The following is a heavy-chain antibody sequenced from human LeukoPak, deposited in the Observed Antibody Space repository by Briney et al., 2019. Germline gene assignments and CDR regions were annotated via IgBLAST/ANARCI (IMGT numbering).Heavy chain of an antibody. CDR1: GYTFTGYY. CDR3: ARHRLNWGYFDY. J-gene: IGHJ4*02. V-gene: IGHV1-2*02. D-gene: IGHD7-27*01. Sequence: ASVKVSCKASGYTFTGYYMHWVRQAPGQGLEWMGWTDPDSGGTNYAQKFQGRVTMTRDTSISTAYMELSRLRSDDTAVYYCARHRLNWGYFDYWGQGTLVTVSS. CDR2: TDPDSGGT.